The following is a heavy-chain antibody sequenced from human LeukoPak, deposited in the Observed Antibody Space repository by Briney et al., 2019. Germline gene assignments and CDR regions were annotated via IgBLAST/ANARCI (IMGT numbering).Heavy chain of an antibody. D-gene: IGHD3-9*01. CDR2: ISAYNGNT. CDR3: GRELVPNYDILTGYYIDY. CDR1: GYTFTSYG. J-gene: IGHJ4*02. Sequence: GASVKVSCKASGYTFTSYGISWVRQAPGQGLEWMGWISAYNGNTNYAQKLQGRVTMTTETSTSTAYMELRSLRSDDTAVYYCGRELVPNYDILTGYYIDYWGQGTRVTVSS. V-gene: IGHV1-18*01.